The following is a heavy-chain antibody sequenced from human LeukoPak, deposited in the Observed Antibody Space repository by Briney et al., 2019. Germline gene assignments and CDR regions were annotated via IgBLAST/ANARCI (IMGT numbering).Heavy chain of an antibody. CDR2: ISGSGSTI. Sequence: GGSLRLSCASSGFRFSDFYMSWIRQTPGKGLEWISYISGSGSTIYNADSLKGRFTISRDNSKNTLYLQMNSLRAEDTAVYYCARVRRIAVTGASDYWGQGTLVTVSS. CDR3: ARVRRIAVTGASDY. J-gene: IGHJ4*02. CDR1: GFRFSDFY. V-gene: IGHV3-11*04. D-gene: IGHD6-19*01.